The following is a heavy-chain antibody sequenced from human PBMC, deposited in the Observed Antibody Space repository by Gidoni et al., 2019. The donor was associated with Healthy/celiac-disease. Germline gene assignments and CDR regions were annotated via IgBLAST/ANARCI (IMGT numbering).Heavy chain of an antibody. CDR2: IYYSGST. J-gene: IGHJ4*02. CDR3: AGPDWRLDY. CDR1: GGSISSSGYY. D-gene: IGHD1-1*01. V-gene: IGHV4-39*07. Sequence: QLQLQESGPGLVKPSETLSLTCTVAGGSISSSGYYWGWLRQPTGKGLEWIVSIYYSGSTYYNPSLKSRVTISVDTSKNQFSLKLSSVTAADTAVYYCAGPDWRLDYWGQGTLVTVSS.